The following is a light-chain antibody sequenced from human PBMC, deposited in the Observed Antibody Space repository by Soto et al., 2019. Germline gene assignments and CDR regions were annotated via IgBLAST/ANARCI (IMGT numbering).Light chain of an antibody. J-gene: IGKJ1*01. Sequence: EIVMTQSPATLSVSPGERATLSCRASQSVGSNLAWYQLKPGQAPRLLIYGASTRATGIPARFSGSGSGTGFTLTISILQSEDFAIYFCQQYNNWPPDRTFGQGTKVEIK. CDR1: QSVGSN. V-gene: IGKV3-15*01. CDR2: GAS. CDR3: QQYNNWPPDRT.